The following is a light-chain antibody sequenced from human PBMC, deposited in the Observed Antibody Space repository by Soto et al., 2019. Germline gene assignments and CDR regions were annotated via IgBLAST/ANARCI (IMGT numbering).Light chain of an antibody. Sequence: EIEVTQYPSSLSASVGDRVTIACLASQYVSGFLQWYQQKPGKAPVILIYAASTLESGVPSRFNGGGSETKFTLIISSLQPEDFATYYCQQCYTTPLTFGGGTKVDNK. CDR1: QYVSGF. CDR3: QQCYTTPLT. CDR2: AAS. V-gene: IGKV1-39*01. J-gene: IGKJ4*01.